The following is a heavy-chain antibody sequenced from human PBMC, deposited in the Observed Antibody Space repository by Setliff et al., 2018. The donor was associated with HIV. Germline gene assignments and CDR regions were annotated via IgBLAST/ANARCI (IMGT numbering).Heavy chain of an antibody. J-gene: IGHJ6*02. CDR2: IGRDGTVA. D-gene: IGHD3-10*01. V-gene: IGHV3-74*01. CDR3: ARKLRPGHGMDV. Sequence: VSLRLSCTASGFTFSDYWMHWVRRGPGRGLEWVSRIGRDGTVANYADSVKGRFSISRDNAENSLYLQMSSLRAEDTAVYYCARKLRPGHGMDVWGQGTTVTVSS. CDR1: GFTFSDYW.